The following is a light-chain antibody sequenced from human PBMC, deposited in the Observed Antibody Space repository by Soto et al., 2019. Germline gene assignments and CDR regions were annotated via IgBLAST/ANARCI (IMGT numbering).Light chain of an antibody. J-gene: IGKJ5*01. CDR3: QQYGSSPLFT. CDR2: GAS. CDR1: QSVSSSY. Sequence: ESVLTQSPGTLSLSPGERATLSCRVSQSVSSSYLAWYQQKPGQAPRLLIYGASSRATGIPDRFSGSGSGTDFTLTISRLEPEDFAVYYCQQYGSSPLFTFGQGTRLEI. V-gene: IGKV3-20*01.